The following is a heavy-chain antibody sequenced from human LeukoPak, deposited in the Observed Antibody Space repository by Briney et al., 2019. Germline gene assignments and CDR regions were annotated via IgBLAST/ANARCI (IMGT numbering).Heavy chain of an antibody. J-gene: IGHJ4*02. V-gene: IGHV4-59*01. CDR1: GGSISSYY. CDR3: ARVAVAASVYYFDY. Sequence: SETLSLTCTVSGGSISSYYWSWIRQPPGKGLEWIGYIYYSGSTNYNPSLKSRVTISVDTSKNQFSLKLSPVTAADTAVYYCARVAVAASVYYFDYWGQGTLVTVSS. D-gene: IGHD6-19*01. CDR2: IYYSGST.